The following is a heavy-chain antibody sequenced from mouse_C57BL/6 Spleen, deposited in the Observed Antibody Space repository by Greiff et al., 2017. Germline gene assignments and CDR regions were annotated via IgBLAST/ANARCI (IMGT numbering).Heavy chain of an antibody. J-gene: IGHJ1*03. CDR3: ARHDYRGYFDV. CDR2: ISGGGGNT. D-gene: IGHD2-14*01. Sequence: EVQGVESGGGLVKPGGSLKLSCAASGFTFSSYTMSWVRQTPEKRLEWVATISGGGGNTYYPDSVKGRFTISRDNAKNTLYLQMSSLRSEDTALYYCARHDYRGYFDVWGTGTTVTVSS. CDR1: GFTFSSYT. V-gene: IGHV5-9*01.